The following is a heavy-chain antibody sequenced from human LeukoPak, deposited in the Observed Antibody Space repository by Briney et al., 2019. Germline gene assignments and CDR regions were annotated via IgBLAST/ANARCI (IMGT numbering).Heavy chain of an antibody. CDR1: GFTFSSYG. Sequence: GRSLRLYFAASGFTFSSYGMQWVRQAPGKGLEWVAVISYDGSNKYYADSVKGRFTISRDNSKNTLYLQMNSLRAEDTAVYYCAKDGARFGEKQSDYWGQGTLVTVSS. CDR2: ISYDGSNK. D-gene: IGHD3-10*01. J-gene: IGHJ4*02. CDR3: AKDGARFGEKQSDY. V-gene: IGHV3-30*18.